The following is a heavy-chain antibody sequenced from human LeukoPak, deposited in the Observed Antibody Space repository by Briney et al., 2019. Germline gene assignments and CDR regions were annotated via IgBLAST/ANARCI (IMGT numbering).Heavy chain of an antibody. CDR3: ARDMEGSGYFDY. J-gene: IGHJ4*02. V-gene: IGHV4-38-2*02. Sequence: SETLSLTCTVSGYSISSGYYWGWIRQPPGKGLEFIGSIYHSESTYYNPSLKSRVAISVDTSKNQVSLKLSSVTAADTAVYYCARDMEGSGYFDYWGQGTLVTVSS. D-gene: IGHD3-10*01. CDR2: IYHSEST. CDR1: GYSISSGYY.